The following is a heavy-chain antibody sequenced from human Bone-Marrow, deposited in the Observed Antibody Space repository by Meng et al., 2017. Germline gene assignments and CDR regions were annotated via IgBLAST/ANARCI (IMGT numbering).Heavy chain of an antibody. V-gene: IGHV3-21*04. J-gene: IGHJ4*02. CDR3: AKGGDYYYDSSGYYYYFDY. CDR2: ISSSSSYI. CDR1: GFTFSSYS. D-gene: IGHD3-22*01. Sequence: GESLKISCAASGFTFSSYSMNWVRQAPGKGLEWVSSISSSSSYIYYADSVKGRFTISRDNAKNSLYLQMNSLRAEDTAVYYCAKGGDYYYDSSGYYYYFDYWGQGTLVTVSS.